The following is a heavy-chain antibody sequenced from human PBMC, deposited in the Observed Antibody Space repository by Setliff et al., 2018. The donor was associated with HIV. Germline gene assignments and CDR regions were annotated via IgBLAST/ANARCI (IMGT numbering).Heavy chain of an antibody. D-gene: IGHD3-22*01. CDR3: ARGSWAGYESGGYYHFDF. CDR1: GFIFSSYR. V-gene: IGHV3-48*01. Sequence: LRLSCAASGFIFSSYRMNWVRQTPGKGLEWVGDIDYRTNIASYADAVRGRFTISRDNADNSLFLQMNGLRAEDTALYFCARGSWAGYESGGYYHFDFWGQGTLVTVSS. J-gene: IGHJ4*02. CDR2: IDYRTNIA.